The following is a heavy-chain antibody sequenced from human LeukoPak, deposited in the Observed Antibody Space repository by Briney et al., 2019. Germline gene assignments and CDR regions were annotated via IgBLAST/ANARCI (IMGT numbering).Heavy chain of an antibody. D-gene: IGHD3-22*01. J-gene: IGHJ4*02. CDR2: ISGSGGST. CDR1: GFTFSSYA. CDR3: AKGEYYYDSSGYSR. V-gene: IGHV3-23*01. Sequence: GGSLRLSCAASGFTFSSYAMSWVRQAPGKGLEWVSAISGSGGSTYYADSVKGRFTISRDNSKNTLYLQMNSLRAEDTAVYYCAKGEYYYDSSGYSRWGQGTLVTVSS.